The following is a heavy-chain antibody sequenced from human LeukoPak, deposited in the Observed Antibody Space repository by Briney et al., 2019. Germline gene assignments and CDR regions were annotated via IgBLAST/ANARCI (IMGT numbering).Heavy chain of an antibody. D-gene: IGHD4-23*01. V-gene: IGHV4-59*08. J-gene: IGHJ4*02. CDR3: ARGAYGGNSGAFDH. CDR1: DGSIGSYY. CDR2: IYYSGST. Sequence: PSETLSLTCTVSDGSIGSYYWNWIRQPPGKGLEWIGYIYYSGSTNYSPSLKSRVTISVDTSKNQFSLKLSSVTAADTAVYYCARGAYGGNSGAFDHWGQGTLVTVSS.